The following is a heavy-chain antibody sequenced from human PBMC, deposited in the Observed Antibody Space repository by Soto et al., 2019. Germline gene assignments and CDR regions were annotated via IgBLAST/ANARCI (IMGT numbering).Heavy chain of an antibody. CDR3: SGGVGDAF. J-gene: IGHJ4*02. D-gene: IGHD1-26*01. Sequence: EVHLVESGGGLVQTGGSLRLSCAIVESTVSRDWMNWVRQAPGKGLEWVAHINQDGSEKYYVDSVKGRFTISRDNAKKSLYLQMNSLRPADTAMYYCSGGVGDAFWGQGTLVTVSS. CDR1: ESTVSRDW. CDR2: INQDGSEK. V-gene: IGHV3-7*04.